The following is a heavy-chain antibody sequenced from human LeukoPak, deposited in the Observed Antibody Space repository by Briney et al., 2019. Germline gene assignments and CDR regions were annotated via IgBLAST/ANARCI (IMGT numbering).Heavy chain of an antibody. D-gene: IGHD2-21*02. CDR1: GGSFSGYY. CDR3: ARDCHYCGGDCYSWFDP. V-gene: IGHV4-34*01. Sequence: PSETLSLTCAVYGGSFSGYYWSWIRQPPGKGLEWIGEINHSGSTNYNPSLKSRVTISVDTSKNQFSLKLSSVTAADTAVYYCARDCHYCGGDCYSWFDPWGQGTLVTVSS. J-gene: IGHJ5*02. CDR2: INHSGST.